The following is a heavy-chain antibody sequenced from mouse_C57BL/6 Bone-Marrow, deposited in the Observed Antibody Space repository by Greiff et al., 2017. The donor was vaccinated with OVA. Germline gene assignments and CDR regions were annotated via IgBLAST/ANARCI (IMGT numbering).Heavy chain of an antibody. D-gene: IGHD2-4*01. CDR2: INPGSGGT. Sequence: QVQLKESGAELVRPGTSVKVSCKASGYAFTNYLIEWVKQRPGQGLEWIGVINPGSGGTNYNEKFKGKATLTADKSSSTAYLQLSSLTSEDSAVYCCARYPMGLRRRGFDYWGQGTTLTVSS. V-gene: IGHV1-54*01. CDR1: GYAFTNYL. J-gene: IGHJ2*01. CDR3: ARYPMGLRRRGFDY.